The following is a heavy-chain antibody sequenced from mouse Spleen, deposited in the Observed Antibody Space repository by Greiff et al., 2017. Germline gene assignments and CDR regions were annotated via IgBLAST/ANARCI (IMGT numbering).Heavy chain of an antibody. D-gene: IGHD1-1*01. CDR3: ARYSYVGSYPSWCFDV. V-gene: IGHV1-72*01. CDR1: GYTFTSYW. Sequence: QVQLQQPGAELVKPGASVKLSCKASGYTFTSYWMNWVKQRPGRGLEWIGRIDPNSGGTKYNEKFKSKATLTVDKPSSTAYMQLSSLTSEDSAVYYCARYSYVGSYPSWCFDVWGAGTPVTVPS. J-gene: IGHJ1*02. CDR2: IDPNSGGT.